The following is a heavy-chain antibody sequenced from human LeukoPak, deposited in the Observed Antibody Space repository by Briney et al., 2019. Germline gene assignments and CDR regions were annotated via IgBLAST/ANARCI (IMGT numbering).Heavy chain of an antibody. CDR1: GFTFSSHA. J-gene: IGHJ4*02. CDR2: ISRSGATT. CDR3: AKDLGYSTGWYAFDY. Sequence: GGSLRLSCAASGFTFSSHAMSWVRQAPGKGPEWVSSISRSGATTYYADSVKGRFTIIRDTSKNTLSLQMNSLRAGDTAVYYCAKDLGYSTGWYAFDYWGQGTLVTVSS. V-gene: IGHV3-23*01. D-gene: IGHD6-19*01.